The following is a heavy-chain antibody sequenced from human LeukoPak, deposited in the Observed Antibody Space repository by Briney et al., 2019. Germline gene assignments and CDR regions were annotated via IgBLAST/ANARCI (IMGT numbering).Heavy chain of an antibody. J-gene: IGHJ4*02. V-gene: IGHV1-69*05. CDR3: ATPYYYDSSGYPDYFDY. CDR1: GGTFSSYA. D-gene: IGHD3-22*01. Sequence: EASVKVSCKATGGTFSSYAISWVRRAPGQGLEWMGRIIPIFGTANYAQKFQGRVTITTDESTSTAYMELSSLRSEDTAVYYCATPYYYDSSGYPDYFDYWGQGTLVTVSS. CDR2: IIPIFGTA.